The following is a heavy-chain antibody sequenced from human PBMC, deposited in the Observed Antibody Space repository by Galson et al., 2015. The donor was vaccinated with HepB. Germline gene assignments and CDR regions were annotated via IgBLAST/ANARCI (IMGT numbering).Heavy chain of an antibody. CDR2: IYSRGGA. Sequence: LSLTCNVSGDSISSGSYYWSWIRQPAGKGLEWIGRIYSRGGAKYNPSLESRVTVSLDTSKNTFSLKLTSVTAADTAVYYCAREASAGDWYAYWYFDFWGRGALVTVSS. D-gene: IGHD2-21*01. CDR3: AREASAGDWYAYWYFDF. V-gene: IGHV4-61*02. CDR1: GDSISSGSYY. J-gene: IGHJ2*01.